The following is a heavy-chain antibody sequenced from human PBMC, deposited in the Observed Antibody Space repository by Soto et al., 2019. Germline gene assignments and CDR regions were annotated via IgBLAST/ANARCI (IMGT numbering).Heavy chain of an antibody. Sequence: PSETLSPTCTVSGGSVSSGSYYWSWILQPPGKGLEWIGYIYYSGSTNYNPFLKSRVTISVDTSKNQFSLKLSSVTAADTAVYYCARGGGKPNLDNWFDPWGQGTLVTVS. CDR3: ARGGGKPNLDNWFDP. CDR2: IYYSGST. CDR1: GGSVSSGSYY. V-gene: IGHV4-61*01. D-gene: IGHD2-15*01. J-gene: IGHJ5*02.